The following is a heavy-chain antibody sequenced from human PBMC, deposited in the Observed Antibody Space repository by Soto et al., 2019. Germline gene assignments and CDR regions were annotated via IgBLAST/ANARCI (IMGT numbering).Heavy chain of an antibody. J-gene: IGHJ5*02. CDR1: GNTLIGYH. Sequence: GASVKVSCKASGNTLIGYHLHWVRQVPGQGLEWMGWINPNSGGTNYAQKFQDRVIITRDTSASTAYMDLSSPRSEDTAVYYCARGIATGQLDPWGQGTLVTVSS. CDR3: ARGIATGQLDP. D-gene: IGHD2-15*01. CDR2: INPNSGGT. V-gene: IGHV1-2*02.